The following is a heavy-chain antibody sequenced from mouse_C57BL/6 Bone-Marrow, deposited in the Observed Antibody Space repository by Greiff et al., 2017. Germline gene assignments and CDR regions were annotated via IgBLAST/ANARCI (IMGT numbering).Heavy chain of an antibody. J-gene: IGHJ1*03. CDR2: IYPGDGDT. CDR3: ARSKSLIYYYGSRGYFDV. Sequence: VQLQQSGAELVKPGASVKISCKASGYAFSSYWLNWVKQRPGTGLEWIGQIYPGDGDTNYNGKFKGKATLTADKSSSTAYMQLSSLTSEDSAVYFCARSKSLIYYYGSRGYFDVWGTGTTVTVSS. V-gene: IGHV1-80*01. CDR1: GYAFSSYW. D-gene: IGHD1-1*01.